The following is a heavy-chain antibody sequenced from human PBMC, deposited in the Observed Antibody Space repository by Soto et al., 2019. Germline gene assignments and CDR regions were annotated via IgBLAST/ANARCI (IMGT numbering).Heavy chain of an antibody. D-gene: IGHD3-16*01. V-gene: IGHV3-30-3*01. Sequence: QVHLVESGGGVVQPGTSLRLSCVASGFAFSTYSMHWVRQAPDKGLEWVAVISYDGTKTYYADSVRGRFSISRDNSKNTLFLQMSGLRNEDTAIYYCTRGDTSTWGDHWGQGTLLPVSS. CDR1: GFAFSTYS. CDR3: TRGDTSTWGDH. J-gene: IGHJ4*02. CDR2: ISYDGTKT.